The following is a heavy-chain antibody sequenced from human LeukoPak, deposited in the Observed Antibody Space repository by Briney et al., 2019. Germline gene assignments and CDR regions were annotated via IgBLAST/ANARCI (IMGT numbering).Heavy chain of an antibody. CDR3: ASYGSGSYSLSTD. Sequence: QAGGSLRLSCAASGFTFSSYAMSWVRQAPGKGLEWVSAISGSGGSTYYADSVKSRFTISRDNSKNTPYLQMNSLRAEDTAVYYCASYGSGSYSLSTDWGQGTLVTVSS. CDR2: ISGSGGST. CDR1: GFTFSSYA. D-gene: IGHD3-10*01. V-gene: IGHV3-23*01. J-gene: IGHJ4*02.